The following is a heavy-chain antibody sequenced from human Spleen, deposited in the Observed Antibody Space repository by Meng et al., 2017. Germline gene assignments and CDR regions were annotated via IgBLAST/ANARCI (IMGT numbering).Heavy chain of an antibody. CDR2: INHSGST. CDR1: GGSFGSYY. CDR3: ARGVNFHYFDY. J-gene: IGHJ4*02. V-gene: IGHV4-34*01. D-gene: IGHD2/OR15-2a*01. Sequence: QVPLQTWGAGLLTPSEHLSLTCAVSGGSFGSYYGTWIRQPPGKGLEWIGEINHSGSTTYNPSLKSRVTISVDASKKQYSLKLTSVTAADTAVYYCARGVNFHYFDYWGQGTLVTVSS.